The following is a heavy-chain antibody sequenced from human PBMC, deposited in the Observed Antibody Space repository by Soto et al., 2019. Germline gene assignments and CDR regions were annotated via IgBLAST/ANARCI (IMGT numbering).Heavy chain of an antibody. D-gene: IGHD3-10*01. CDR1: GFTFSSYG. V-gene: IGHV3-30*18. Sequence: ESGGGVVQPGRSLRLSCAASGFTFSSYGMHWVRQAPGKGLEWVAVISYDGSNKYYADSVKGRFTISRDNSKNTLYLQMKRLRAEDTGVYYWAKGYGSGSYYTGVDWFDPWGQGTLVTVSS. CDR3: AKGYGSGSYYTGVDWFDP. J-gene: IGHJ5*02. CDR2: ISYDGSNK.